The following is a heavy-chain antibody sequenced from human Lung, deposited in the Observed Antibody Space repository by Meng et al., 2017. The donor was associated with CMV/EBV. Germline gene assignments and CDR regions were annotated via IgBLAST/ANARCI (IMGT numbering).Heavy chain of an antibody. D-gene: IGHD3-10*01. V-gene: IGHV1-18*01. CDR3: SRGTPGRRYADY. CDR1: HHTLPGYC. CDR2: LGAHDGDT. J-gene: IGHJ4*02. Sequence: QVPGLHSVADVKRPGASVTVPCQSSHHTLPGYCVGWFRQAPGQGREWMAWLGAHDGDTSHAPRLQGRVTVTADRPTATAYMELRNLRSDDTAVYYCSRGTPGRRYADYWGQGTLVTVSS.